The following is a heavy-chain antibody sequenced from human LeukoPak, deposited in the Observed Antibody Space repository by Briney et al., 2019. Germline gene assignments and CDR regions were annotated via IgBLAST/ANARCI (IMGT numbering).Heavy chain of an antibody. CDR2: ISAYNGNT. D-gene: IGHD3-16*02. Sequence: GASVKVSCKASGYTFTSYGISWVRQAPGQGLEGMGWISAYNGNTNYAQKLQGRVTITTDTSTSTAYMELRSLRSDDTAVYYCARVTITFGGVIAPFDYWGQGTLVTVSS. V-gene: IGHV1-18*01. J-gene: IGHJ4*02. CDR1: GYTFTSYG. CDR3: ARVTITFGGVIAPFDY.